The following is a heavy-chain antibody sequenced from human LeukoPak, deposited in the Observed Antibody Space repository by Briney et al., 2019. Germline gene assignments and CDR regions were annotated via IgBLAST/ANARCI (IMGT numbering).Heavy chain of an antibody. CDR3: ARISSGVVAATRLHNWFDP. J-gene: IGHJ5*02. D-gene: IGHD2-15*01. Sequence: SETLSFTCAVSGGSISSGGYSWSWIRQPPGKGLEWIGYIHYSGSTYYNPSLKSRVTISGDTSKNQFSLKLSSVTAADTAVYYCARISSGVVAATRLHNWFDPWGQGTLVTVSS. CDR2: IHYSGST. CDR1: GGSISSGGYS. V-gene: IGHV4-30-4*07.